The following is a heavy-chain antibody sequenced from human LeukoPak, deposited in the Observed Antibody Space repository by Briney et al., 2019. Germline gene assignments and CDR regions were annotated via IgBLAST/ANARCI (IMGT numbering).Heavy chain of an antibody. J-gene: IGHJ6*02. CDR3: ASPDLGDYSNSPQGYGMDL. D-gene: IGHD4-11*01. V-gene: IGHV1-69*02. Sequence: SVKVSCKASGGTFSSYTISWVRQAPGQGLEWMGRIIPILGIANYAQKFQGRVTITADKSTSTAYMELSSLRSEDTAVYYCASPDLGDYSNSPQGYGMDLWGQGTTVTVSS. CDR2: IIPILGIA. CDR1: GGTFSSYT.